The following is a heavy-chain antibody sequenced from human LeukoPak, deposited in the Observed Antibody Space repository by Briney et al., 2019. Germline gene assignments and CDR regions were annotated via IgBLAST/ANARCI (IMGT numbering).Heavy chain of an antibody. CDR2: MNPDSDNT. CDR3: ARGRHVRGVIRLNDY. Sequence: GASVKASCKASGYTFTTYDINWVRQATGQGLEWMGWMNPDSDNTGYAQKFQGRVTMTRNTSISTAYMELSSLKSEETAVYYCARGRHVRGVIRLNDYWGQGTLVTVSS. V-gene: IGHV1-8*01. J-gene: IGHJ4*02. CDR1: GYTFTTYD. D-gene: IGHD3-10*02.